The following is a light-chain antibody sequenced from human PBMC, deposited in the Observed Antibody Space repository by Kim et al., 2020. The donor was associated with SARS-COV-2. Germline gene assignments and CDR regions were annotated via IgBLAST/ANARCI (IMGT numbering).Light chain of an antibody. Sequence: IQLTQSPSSLSASVGDRVTITCRASQGISSSLAWYQQKPGKAPNLLIYAASTLESGVPSRFSGSGSGTDFTLTISSLQPEDFATYYCQQLNSYLYTFGQGTKLEI. CDR1: QGISSS. J-gene: IGKJ2*01. V-gene: IGKV1-9*01. CDR3: QQLNSYLYT. CDR2: AAS.